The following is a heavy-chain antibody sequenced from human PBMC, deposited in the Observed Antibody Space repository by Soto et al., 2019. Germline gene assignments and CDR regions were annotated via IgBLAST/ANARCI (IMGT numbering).Heavy chain of an antibody. Sequence: QITLKESGPTLVKPTQTLTLTCTFSGFSLSTSGVGVAWIRQPPGEALEWLALIYWDADKRYRPSLESRLTITEDTSKNQVVLTMTNMASVDTATYYCAYLPCSGGSCYWFSFSGMDVWGQGTTVTVSS. D-gene: IGHD2-15*01. CDR1: GFSLSTSGVG. J-gene: IGHJ6*02. CDR2: IYWDADK. CDR3: AYLPCSGGSCYWFSFSGMDV. V-gene: IGHV2-5*02.